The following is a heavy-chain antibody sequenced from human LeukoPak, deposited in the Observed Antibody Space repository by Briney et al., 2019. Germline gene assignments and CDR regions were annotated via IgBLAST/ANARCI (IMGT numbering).Heavy chain of an antibody. CDR1: GFTFSSYA. CDR2: ISGSGGST. CDR3: AKSRLLWFGELYDY. Sequence: GGSLRLSCAASGFTFSSYAMSWVRQAPGKGLKWVSAISGSGGSTYYADSVKGRFTISRDNSKNTLYLQMNSLRAEDTAVYYCAKSRLLWFGELYDYWGQGTLATVSS. J-gene: IGHJ4*02. D-gene: IGHD3-10*01. V-gene: IGHV3-23*01.